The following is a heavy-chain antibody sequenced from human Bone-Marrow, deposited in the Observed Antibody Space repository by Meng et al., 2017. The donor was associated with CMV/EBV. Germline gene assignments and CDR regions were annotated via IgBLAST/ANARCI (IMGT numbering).Heavy chain of an antibody. CDR2: INPNSGGT. Sequence: ASVKVSCKASGYTFTGYYMHWVRQAPGRGLEWMGWINPNSGGTNYAQKFQGRVTMTRDTSISTAYMELSRLRSDDTAVYYCARETASSWNEGWFDPWGQGTLVTVSS. CDR1: GYTFTGYY. J-gene: IGHJ5*02. V-gene: IGHV1-2*02. CDR3: ARETASSWNEGWFDP. D-gene: IGHD6-13*01.